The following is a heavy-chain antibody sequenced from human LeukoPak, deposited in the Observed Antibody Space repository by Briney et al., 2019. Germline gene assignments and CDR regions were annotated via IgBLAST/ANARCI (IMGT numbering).Heavy chain of an antibody. V-gene: IGHV4-59*01. D-gene: IGHD3-10*01. J-gene: IGHJ3*02. CDR2: IYYSGST. Sequence: SETLSLTCTVSGGSISSYYWSWIRQPPGKGLEWIGYIYYSGSTNYNPSLKSRVTISVDTSKNQFSLKLSSVTAADTAVYYCARNKLYGSGSYYNEDAFDIWGRGTMVTVSS. CDR1: GGSISSYY. CDR3: ARNKLYGSGSYYNEDAFDI.